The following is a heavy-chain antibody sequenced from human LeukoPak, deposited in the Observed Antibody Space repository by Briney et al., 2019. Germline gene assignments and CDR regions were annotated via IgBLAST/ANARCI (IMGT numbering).Heavy chain of an antibody. D-gene: IGHD3-22*01. CDR1: GFTFSSYW. Sequence: GGSLRLSCAASGFTFSSYWMSWVRQAPGKGLEWVANIKQDGSEKYYVDSVTGRFTISRDNAKNSLYLQMNSLRAEDTAVYYCARGRSGYPFDYWGQGTLVTVSS. CDR2: IKQDGSEK. CDR3: ARGRSGYPFDY. V-gene: IGHV3-7*01. J-gene: IGHJ4*02.